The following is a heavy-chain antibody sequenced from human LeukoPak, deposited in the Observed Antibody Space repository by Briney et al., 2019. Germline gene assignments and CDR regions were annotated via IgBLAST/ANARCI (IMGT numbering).Heavy chain of an antibody. CDR3: ARDREYYDILTGYLNWFDP. CDR1: GFTFSSYS. J-gene: IGHJ5*02. D-gene: IGHD3-9*01. V-gene: IGHV3-21*01. CDR2: ISSSSYI. Sequence: PGGSLRLSCAASGFTFSSYSMNWVRQAPGKGLEWVSSISSSSYIYYADSVKGRFTISRDNAKNSLYLQMNSLRAEDTAVYYCARDREYYDILTGYLNWFDPWGQGTLVTVSS.